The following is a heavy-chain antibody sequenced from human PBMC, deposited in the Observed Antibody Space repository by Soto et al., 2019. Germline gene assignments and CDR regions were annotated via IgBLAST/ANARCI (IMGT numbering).Heavy chain of an antibody. Sequence: GGSLRLSCAASGFTFSGSAMHWVRQASGKGLEWVGRIKSKANSYATAYAASVKGRFTISRDDSKNTAYLQMNSLKTEDTAVCYCTRLLYYYDSSGYYYFDYWGQGTLVTVSS. J-gene: IGHJ4*02. CDR2: IKSKANSYAT. V-gene: IGHV3-73*01. CDR1: GFTFSGSA. D-gene: IGHD3-22*01. CDR3: TRLLYYYDSSGYYYFDY.